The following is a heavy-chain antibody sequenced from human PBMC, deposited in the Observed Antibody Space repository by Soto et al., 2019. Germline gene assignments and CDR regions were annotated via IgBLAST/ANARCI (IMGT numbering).Heavy chain of an antibody. CDR3: AKLEKPLLWFGELVGY. CDR2: ISGSGGST. D-gene: IGHD3-10*01. J-gene: IGHJ4*02. V-gene: IGHV3-23*01. Sequence: GGSLRLSCAASEFTFSSYAMSWVRQAPGKGLEWVSAISGSGGSTYYADSVKGRFTISRDNSKNTLYLQMNSLRAEDTAVYYCAKLEKPLLWFGELVGYWGQGTLVTVSS. CDR1: EFTFSSYA.